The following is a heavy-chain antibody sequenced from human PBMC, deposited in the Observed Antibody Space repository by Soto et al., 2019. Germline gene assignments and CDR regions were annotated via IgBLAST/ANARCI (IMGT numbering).Heavy chain of an antibody. Sequence: QVQLVQSGAEVKKPGASVKVSCKASGYTFTSYAMHWVRQAPGQRLEWMGWINAGNGNTKYSQKFQGRVTITRDTSASTAYMELSSLRSEDTAVYYCARGLDYDYVWGSYRPGGYFDYWGQGTLVTVPS. V-gene: IGHV1-3*01. CDR3: ARGLDYDYVWGSYRPGGYFDY. CDR1: GYTFTSYA. D-gene: IGHD3-16*02. CDR2: INAGNGNT. J-gene: IGHJ4*02.